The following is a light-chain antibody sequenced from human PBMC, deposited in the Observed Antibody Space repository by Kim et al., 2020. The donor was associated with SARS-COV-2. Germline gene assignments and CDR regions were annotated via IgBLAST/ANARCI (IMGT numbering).Light chain of an antibody. Sequence: ALRQTIKITCQGDSLTTYYTSWYQQKPGQAPLLVMSGKGKRPSGIPDRFAGSSSGNTASLTITGAQAEDEADYYCNSRDSSGNRWVFGGGTQLTVL. CDR3: NSRDSSGNRWV. CDR2: GKG. CDR1: SLTTYY. V-gene: IGLV3-19*01. J-gene: IGLJ3*02.